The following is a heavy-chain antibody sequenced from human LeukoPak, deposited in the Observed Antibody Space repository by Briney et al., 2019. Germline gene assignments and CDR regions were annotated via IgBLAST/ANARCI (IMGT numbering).Heavy chain of an antibody. D-gene: IGHD6-13*01. CDR3: AHISRRSYYFDY. Sequence: SGPTLVNPTQTLTLTCTLTGSSLTTSGVGVGWIRQPPGKALAWRALIYWDDDARYTESLKSRLTITKDTSKNQVVLTMTNLDPVDTGTYYCAHISRRSYYFDYWGQGTLVTVSS. J-gene: IGHJ4*02. V-gene: IGHV2-5*02. CDR2: IYWDDDA. CDR1: GSSLTTSGVG.